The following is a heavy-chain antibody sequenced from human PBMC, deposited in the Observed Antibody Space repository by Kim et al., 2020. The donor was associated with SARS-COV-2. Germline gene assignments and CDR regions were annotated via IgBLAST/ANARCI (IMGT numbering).Heavy chain of an antibody. D-gene: IGHD3-9*01. CDR1: GFTFDDYA. CDR2: ISWNSGSI. V-gene: IGHV3-9*01. J-gene: IGHJ4*02. Sequence: GGSLRLSCAASGFTFDDYAMHWVRQAPGKGLEWVSGISWNSGSIGYADSVKGRFTISRDNAKNSLYLQMNSLRAEDTALYYCAKDLYYDILTGPFDSWDQGTLVTVSS. CDR3: AKDLYYDILTGPFDS.